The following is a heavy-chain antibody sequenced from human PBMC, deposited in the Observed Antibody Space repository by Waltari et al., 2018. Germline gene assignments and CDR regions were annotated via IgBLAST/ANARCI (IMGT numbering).Heavy chain of an antibody. J-gene: IGHJ3*02. Sequence: EVQLVESGGGLVQPGGSLRLSCAASGFTFSSYWMSWVRQDPGRGLEWVANIKQDGSEKYYVDSVKGRFTISRDNAKNSLYLQMNSLRAEDTAVYYCAREYCSGGSCYLNDAFDIWGQGTMVTVSS. CDR2: IKQDGSEK. V-gene: IGHV3-7*01. D-gene: IGHD2-15*01. CDR1: GFTFSSYW. CDR3: AREYCSGGSCYLNDAFDI.